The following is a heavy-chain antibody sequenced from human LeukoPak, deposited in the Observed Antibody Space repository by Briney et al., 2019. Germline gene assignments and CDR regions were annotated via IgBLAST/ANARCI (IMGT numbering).Heavy chain of an antibody. CDR1: SYSISTGYF. CDR3: ARVKSDYYYYGMDV. Sequence: SETLSLTCTVSSYSISTGYFWGWVRQAPGKGLEWIATIYHTGDTYYNPSLKSRVTISVDTSKNQFSLKLSSVTAADTAVYYCARVKSDYYYYGMDVWGQGTTVTVSS. J-gene: IGHJ6*02. CDR2: IYHTGDT. V-gene: IGHV4-38-2*02.